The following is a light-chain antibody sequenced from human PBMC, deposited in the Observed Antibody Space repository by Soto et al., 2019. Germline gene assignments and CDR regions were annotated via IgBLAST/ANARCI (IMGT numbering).Light chain of an antibody. J-gene: IGLJ1*01. CDR2: DVS. CDR1: SSDVGGYNY. Sequence: XGXSSDVGGYNYVSWYQQHPGKAPKLMIYDVSNRPSGVSNRFSGSKSGNTASLTISGLQAEDEADYYCSSYTSSSTHNYVFGTGTKVTVL. V-gene: IGLV2-14*04. CDR3: SSYTSSSTHNYV.